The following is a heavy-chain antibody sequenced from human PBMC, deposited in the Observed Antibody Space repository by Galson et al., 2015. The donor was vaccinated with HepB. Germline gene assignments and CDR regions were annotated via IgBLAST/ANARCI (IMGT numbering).Heavy chain of an antibody. CDR3: ARAVAGNYYYYYMDV. CDR2: ISYDGSNR. Sequence: SLRLSCAASGFTFSSYAMHWVRQAPGKGLEWVAVISYDGSNRYYADSVKGRFTISRDNSKNTLYLQMNSLRAEDTAVYYCARAVAGNYYYYYMDVWGKETTVTVSS. D-gene: IGHD6-19*01. CDR1: GFTFSSYA. V-gene: IGHV3-30-3*01. J-gene: IGHJ6*03.